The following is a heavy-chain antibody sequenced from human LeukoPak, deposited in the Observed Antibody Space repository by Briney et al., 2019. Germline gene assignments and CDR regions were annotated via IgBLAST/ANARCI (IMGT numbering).Heavy chain of an antibody. CDR2: FHYSGSN. D-gene: IGHD3-16*01. V-gene: IGHV4-39*01. CDR3: ARQVTFGYAYAYYFDY. CDR1: GGSISSSYYY. Sequence: SETLSLTCTVSGGSISSSYYYWGWIRQPPGKGLEWIGNFHYSGSNSYNPSLKSRATISVDTSKNQFSLRLSSVTAADTAVYYCARQVTFGYAYAYYFDYWGQGTLVTVSS. J-gene: IGHJ4*02.